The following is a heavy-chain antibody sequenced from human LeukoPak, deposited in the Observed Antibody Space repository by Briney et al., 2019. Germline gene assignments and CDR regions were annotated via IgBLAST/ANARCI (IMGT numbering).Heavy chain of an antibody. D-gene: IGHD3-22*01. Sequence: SGTLSLTCSVSGGSVSSNHYYWSWIRQSPGKGLEWIGYVDYSGGPNYNPSLKSRVTISVDASKNQFSLRLSSITAADTAVYYCASGGIYYVLDYWGQGTLVTVSS. CDR1: GGSVSSNHYY. V-gene: IGHV4-61*01. CDR3: ASGGIYYVLDY. J-gene: IGHJ4*02. CDR2: VDYSGGP.